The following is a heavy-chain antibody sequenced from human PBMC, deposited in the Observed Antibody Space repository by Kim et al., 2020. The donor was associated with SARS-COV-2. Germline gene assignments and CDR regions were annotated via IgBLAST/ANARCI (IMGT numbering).Heavy chain of an antibody. CDR1: GFTVSSNY. CDR3: ARERYYYGSGRFDY. CDR2: IYSGGST. V-gene: IGHV3-53*01. Sequence: GGSLRLSCAASGFTVSSNYMSWVRQAPGKGLEWVSVIYSGGSTYYADSVKGRFTISRDNSKNTLYLQMNSLRAEDTAVYYCARERYYYGSGRFDYWGQGTLVTVSS. J-gene: IGHJ4*02. D-gene: IGHD3-10*01.